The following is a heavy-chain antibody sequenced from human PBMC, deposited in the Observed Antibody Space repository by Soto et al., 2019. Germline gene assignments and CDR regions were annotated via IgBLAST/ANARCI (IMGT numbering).Heavy chain of an antibody. V-gene: IGHV4-39*01. D-gene: IGHD3-22*01. CDR3: ASLLPVMTSPPN. CDR1: GGSISSTSHY. Sequence: PSETLSLTCTVSGGSISSTSHYWGWIRQPPGEGLEWIGTIYYTGNTSYNPSLKSRVTISVDTSKKQFSLKLSSETAADTAVYYCASLLPVMTSPPNWGQGTLVTVSS. CDR2: IYYTGNT. J-gene: IGHJ4*02.